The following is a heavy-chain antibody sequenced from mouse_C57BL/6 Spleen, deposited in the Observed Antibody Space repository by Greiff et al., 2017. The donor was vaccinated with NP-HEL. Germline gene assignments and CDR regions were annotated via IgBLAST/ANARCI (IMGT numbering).Heavy chain of an antibody. V-gene: IGHV1-59*01. J-gene: IGHJ2*01. CDR2: IDPSDSST. CDR1: GYTFTSYW. CDR3: ARRDSKGDFDY. Sequence: VQLQQSGAELVRPGTSVMLSCKASGYTFTSYWMHWVKQRPGPGLEWIGVIDPSDSSTNYNQKFKGKATLTVDTSSSTAYMQLSSLTSEDSAVYYCARRDSKGDFDYWGQGTTLTVSS. D-gene: IGHD2-5*01.